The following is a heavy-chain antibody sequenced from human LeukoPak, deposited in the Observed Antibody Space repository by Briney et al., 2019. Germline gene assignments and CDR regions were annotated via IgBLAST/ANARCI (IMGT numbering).Heavy chain of an antibody. V-gene: IGHV1-69*02. D-gene: IGHD3-16*02. J-gene: IGHJ1*01. CDR3: ARVGIYDYVWGSYRWEYFQH. Sequence: SVKVSCKASGGTFSSYTISWVRQAPGQGLEWMGRIIPILGIANYAQKLQGRVTITADKSTSTAYMELSSLRSEDTAVYYCARVGIYDYVWGSYRWEYFQHWGQGTLVTVSS. CDR1: GGTFSSYT. CDR2: IIPILGIA.